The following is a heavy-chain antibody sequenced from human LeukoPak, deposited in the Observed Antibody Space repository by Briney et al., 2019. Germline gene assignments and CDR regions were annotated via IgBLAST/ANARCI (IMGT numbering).Heavy chain of an antibody. Sequence: VVSVKVSCKASGYTFTSYYMHWVRQAPGQGLEWMGIIDPSGDYTTYAQKFQGRVTMTRDTSRSTVYMELSSLRSEDTAVYYCARAEGDYSNYLPVYWGQGILVTVSS. CDR2: IDPSGDYT. J-gene: IGHJ4*02. V-gene: IGHV1-46*01. CDR1: GYTFTSYY. D-gene: IGHD4-11*01. CDR3: ARAEGDYSNYLPVY.